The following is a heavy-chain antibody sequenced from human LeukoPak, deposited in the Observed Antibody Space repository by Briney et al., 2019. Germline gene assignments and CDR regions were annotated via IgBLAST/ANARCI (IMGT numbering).Heavy chain of an antibody. V-gene: IGHV4-39*07. D-gene: IGHD3-3*01. CDR1: GGSMTSTSHY. J-gene: IGHJ5*02. CDR2: IYYSGNT. CDR3: ASDRGTRRDLWYDFWSGYYRGSNWFDP. Sequence: SETLSLTCTVSGGSMTSTSHYWGWIRQSPGKGLEWIGSIYYSGNTYYSPSLKSRVAISEDTSKNQFSLKVTSVTAADTAVYYCASDRGTRRDLWYDFWSGYYRGSNWFDPWGQGTLVTVSS.